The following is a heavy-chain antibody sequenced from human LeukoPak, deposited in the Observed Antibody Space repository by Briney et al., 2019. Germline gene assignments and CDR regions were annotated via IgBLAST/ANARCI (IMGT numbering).Heavy chain of an antibody. J-gene: IGHJ6*02. Sequence: ASVKVSCKASGYTFTGYYMHWVRQAPGQGLEWMGWINPNSGGTNYAQKFQGRVTMTRDTSISTAYMELSRLRSDGTAVYYCARAANYDFWSEDYGMDVWGQGTTVTVSS. CDR2: INPNSGGT. CDR1: GYTFTGYY. V-gene: IGHV1-2*02. CDR3: ARAANYDFWSEDYGMDV. D-gene: IGHD3-3*01.